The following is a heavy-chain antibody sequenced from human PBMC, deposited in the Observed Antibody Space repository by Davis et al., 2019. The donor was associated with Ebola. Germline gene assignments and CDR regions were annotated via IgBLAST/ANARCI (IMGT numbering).Heavy chain of an antibody. CDR1: GFTFTNYA. D-gene: IGHD1-26*01. CDR3: AKGPKGGSLDY. V-gene: IGHV3-23*01. Sequence: GESLKISCAASGFTFTNYAMSWVRQAPGKGLEWVSSVSGSGGSTYDTDSVKGRFTISRDNSKNTLYLQMDSLRAEDTAVYYCAKGPKGGSLDYWGQGTLVTVSS. J-gene: IGHJ4*02. CDR2: VSGSGGST.